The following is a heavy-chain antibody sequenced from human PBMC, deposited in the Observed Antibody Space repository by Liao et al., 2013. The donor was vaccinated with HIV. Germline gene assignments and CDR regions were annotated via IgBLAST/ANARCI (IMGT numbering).Heavy chain of an antibody. Sequence: QVQLQESGPGLVKPSQTLSLTCTVSGDSINSGDYYWSWIRQPPGKGLEWIGSIYYSGSTYYNPSLKSRVSISADTSSNHVSLKLTSVTAADTAVYYCARVQWXPAPNWYSDLWGRGTLVIVSS. J-gene: IGHJ2*01. V-gene: IGHV4-30-4*08. D-gene: IGHD1-26*01. CDR3: ARVQWXPAPNWYSDL. CDR1: GDSINSGDYY. CDR2: IYYSGST.